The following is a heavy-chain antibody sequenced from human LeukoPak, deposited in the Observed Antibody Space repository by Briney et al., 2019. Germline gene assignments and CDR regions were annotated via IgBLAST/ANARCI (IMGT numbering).Heavy chain of an antibody. CDR1: GGSISSYY. Sequence: SETLSLTCTVSGGSISSYYWSWIRQPAGKGLEWIGRIYTSASTNYNPSLKSRVTMSVDTSKNQFSLKLSSVTAADTAVYYCARTGIQLWFESRFDYWGQGTLVTVSS. J-gene: IGHJ4*02. CDR2: IYTSAST. V-gene: IGHV4-4*07. D-gene: IGHD5-18*01. CDR3: ARTGIQLWFESRFDY.